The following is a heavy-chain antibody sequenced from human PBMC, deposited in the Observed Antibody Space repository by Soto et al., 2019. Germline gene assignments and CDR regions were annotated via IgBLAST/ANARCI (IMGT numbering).Heavy chain of an antibody. D-gene: IGHD5-12*01. J-gene: IGHJ4*02. CDR1: GGSISSSSYY. CDR2: IYYSGST. CDR3: ARVVAPNNFDY. Sequence: PSETLSLTCTVSGGSISSSSYYWGWIRQPPGKGLEWIGSIYYSGSTYYNPSLKSRVTISVDTSKNQFSLKLSSVTAADKAVYYCARVVAPNNFDYWGQGTLVTVS. V-gene: IGHV4-39*01.